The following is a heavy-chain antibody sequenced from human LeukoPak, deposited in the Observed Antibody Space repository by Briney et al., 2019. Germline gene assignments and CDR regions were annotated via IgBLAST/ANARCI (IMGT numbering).Heavy chain of an antibody. V-gene: IGHV3-74*01. CDR1: GFTSTDFW. CDR2: INGDGSST. J-gene: IGHJ2*01. D-gene: IGHD1-26*01. Sequence: PGGSLRLSCAVSGFTSTDFWMHWVRQAPGKGLVWVSRINGDGSSTYYADSVKGRFTISRDSSKNTLFLHMNTLRAEDTAIYYCAKDRTVGASYWYFDLWGRGTLVTVSS. CDR3: AKDRTVGASYWYFDL.